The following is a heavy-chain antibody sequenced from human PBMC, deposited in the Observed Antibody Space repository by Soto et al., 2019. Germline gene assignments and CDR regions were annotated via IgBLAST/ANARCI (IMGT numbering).Heavy chain of an antibody. J-gene: IGHJ4*02. CDR2: IKNKANSYTT. CDR1: GFIFSDHY. D-gene: IGHD1-26*01. CDR3: TRVSLVGATGGRYFDY. Sequence: VQLVESGGGLVQPGGSLRLSCAASGFIFSDHYMEWVRQAPGKGLEWVGRIKNKANSYTTEYAASVKGRFTISRNDSKNSLYLQINSLKTEDTAVYYCTRVSLVGATGGRYFDYWGQGTLLTVSS. V-gene: IGHV3-72*01.